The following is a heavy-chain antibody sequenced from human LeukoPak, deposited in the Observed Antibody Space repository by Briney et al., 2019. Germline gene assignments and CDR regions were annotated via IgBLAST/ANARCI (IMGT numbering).Heavy chain of an antibody. Sequence: GGSLRFSCVASGFSFSDYYMSWIRQAPGKGLQWVSFISSSGSTIYYADSVKGRFTISRDNAKNSLYLQMSSLRAEDTAMYYCARDRYSGSYPLDYWGQGTLVTVSS. D-gene: IGHD1-26*01. CDR2: ISSSGSTI. CDR1: GFSFSDYY. J-gene: IGHJ4*02. CDR3: ARDRYSGSYPLDY. V-gene: IGHV3-11*01.